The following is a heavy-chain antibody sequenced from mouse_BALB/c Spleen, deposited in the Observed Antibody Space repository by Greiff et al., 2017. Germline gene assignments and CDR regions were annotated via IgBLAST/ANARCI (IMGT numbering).Heavy chain of an antibody. Sequence: EVQLQQSGPGLVKPSQSLSLTCTVTGYSITSDYAWNWIRQFPGNKLEWMGYISYSGSTSYNPSLKSRISITRDTSKNQFFLQLNSVTTEDTATYYCARSILRCWFAYWGQGTLVTVSA. J-gene: IGHJ3*01. CDR2: ISYSGST. D-gene: IGHD1-1*01. CDR3: ARSILRCWFAY. V-gene: IGHV3-2*02. CDR1: GYSITSDYA.